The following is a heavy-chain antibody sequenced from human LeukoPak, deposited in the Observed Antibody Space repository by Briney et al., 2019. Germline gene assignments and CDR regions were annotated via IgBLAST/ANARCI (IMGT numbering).Heavy chain of an antibody. V-gene: IGHV4-39*01. J-gene: IGHJ4*02. Sequence: EWIGSIYYSGSTYYNPSLKSRVTISVDTSKNQFSLKLSSVTAADTAVYYCARHASGYYFDYWGQGTLVTVSS. CDR3: ARHASGYYFDY. D-gene: IGHD5-12*01. CDR2: IYYSGST.